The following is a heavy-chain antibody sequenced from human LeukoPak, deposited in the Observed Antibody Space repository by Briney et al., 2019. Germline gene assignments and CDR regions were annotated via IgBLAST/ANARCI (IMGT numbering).Heavy chain of an antibody. V-gene: IGHV4-59*04. CDR2: IYYSGST. Sequence: SETLSLTCTVSGGSISSYYWSWIRRPPGKGLEWIGTIYYSGSTYYNPSLTSRVTISVDTSKNQFSLKLSSVTAADTAVYYCARHKDYYYSYMDVWGKGTTVTISS. CDR1: GGSISSYY. CDR3: ARHKDYYYSYMDV. J-gene: IGHJ6*03.